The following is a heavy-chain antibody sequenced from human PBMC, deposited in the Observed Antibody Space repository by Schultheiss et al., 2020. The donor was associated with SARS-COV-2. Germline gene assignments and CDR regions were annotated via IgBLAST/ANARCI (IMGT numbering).Heavy chain of an antibody. D-gene: IGHD3-3*01. V-gene: IGHV4-61*01. CDR1: GGSVSSGSYY. CDR3: ARSSYYDFWRGYY. CDR2: IYYSGST. Sequence: SETLSLTCTVSGGSVSSGSYYWSWIRQPPGKGLEWIGYIYYSGSTNYNPSLKSRVTISVDTSKNQFSLKLSSVTAADTAVYYCARSSYYDFWRGYYWGQGTLVTVSS. J-gene: IGHJ4*02.